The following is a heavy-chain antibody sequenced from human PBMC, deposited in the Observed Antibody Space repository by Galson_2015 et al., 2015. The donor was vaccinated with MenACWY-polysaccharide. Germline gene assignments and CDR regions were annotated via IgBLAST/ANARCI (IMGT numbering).Heavy chain of an antibody. CDR2: MNPNSGNT. CDR3: TRIIARKHTCVDS. J-gene: IGHJ5*01. V-gene: IGHV1-8*01. Sequence: SVKVSCKASGYKFSSYDINWVRQASGQGLEWMGWMNPNSGNTGYAQRFQGRVAMTRDTATSTAYMELRMLRYDDTAVYYCTRIIARKHTCVDSWAPGTLLSVS. D-gene: IGHD2-21*01. CDR1: GYKFSSYD.